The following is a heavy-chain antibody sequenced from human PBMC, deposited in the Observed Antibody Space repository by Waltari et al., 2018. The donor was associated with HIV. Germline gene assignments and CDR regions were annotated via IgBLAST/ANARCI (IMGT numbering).Heavy chain of an antibody. Sequence: VQLVKSGAEVKEPGEPLKISCTASGYPFPTFWIGCVRPTPGKGLDWIGIIYPDVSETRYSPSFQGQVTISVDKSISTAYLQWGSLKASDSAIYYCARSYCSSTACSTLGYFGMDVWGQGTTVTVSS. CDR3: ARSYCSSTACSTLGYFGMDV. J-gene: IGHJ6*02. V-gene: IGHV5-51*03. D-gene: IGHD2-2*01. CDR2: IYPDVSET. CDR1: GYPFPTFW.